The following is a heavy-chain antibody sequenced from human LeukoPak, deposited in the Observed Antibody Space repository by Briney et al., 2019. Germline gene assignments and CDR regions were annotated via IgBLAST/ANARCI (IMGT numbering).Heavy chain of an antibody. V-gene: IGHV4-59*01. J-gene: IGHJ4*02. D-gene: IGHD2-2*01. Sequence: PSETLSLTCTVSGGSISSYYWSWIRQPPGKGLEWIGYIYYSGSTNYNPSLKSRVTISVDTSKNQFSLKLSSVTAADTAVYYCARGAVIPAATVDYWGQGTLVTVSS. CDR2: IYYSGST. CDR1: GGSISSYY. CDR3: ARGAVIPAATVDY.